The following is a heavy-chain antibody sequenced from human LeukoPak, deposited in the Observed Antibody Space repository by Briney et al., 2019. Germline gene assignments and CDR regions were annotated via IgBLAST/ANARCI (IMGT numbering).Heavy chain of an antibody. Sequence: GASVKVSCKASGYTFTSYDINWVRQATGQGLEWMGWMNPNSGNTGYAQKFQGRVTMTRNTSISTAYTELSSLRSEDTAVYYCAKVSDYYYYYGLDVWGQGTTVTVSS. CDR2: MNPNSGNT. J-gene: IGHJ6*02. D-gene: IGHD2/OR15-2a*01. CDR1: GYTFTSYD. V-gene: IGHV1-8*01. CDR3: AKVSDYYYYYGLDV.